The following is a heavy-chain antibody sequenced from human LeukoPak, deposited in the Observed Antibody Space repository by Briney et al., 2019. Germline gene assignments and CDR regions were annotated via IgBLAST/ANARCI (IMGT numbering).Heavy chain of an antibody. Sequence: PSETLSLTCAVSGVSFSGYYWSWVRQPPGKGLEWIGEINHSGSTNYNPSLKSRVTITVDMSKNQFSLKLSSVTAADTAVYYCARRSEFDNTHYHYFDYWGQGALVTVSS. J-gene: IGHJ4*02. CDR2: INHSGST. D-gene: IGHD2-15*01. V-gene: IGHV4-34*01. CDR3: ARRSEFDNTHYHYFDY. CDR1: GVSFSGYY.